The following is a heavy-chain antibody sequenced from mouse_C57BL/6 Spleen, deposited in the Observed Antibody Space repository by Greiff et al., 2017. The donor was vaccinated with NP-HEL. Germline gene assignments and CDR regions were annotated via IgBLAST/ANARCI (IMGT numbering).Heavy chain of an antibody. CDR2: IDPSDSET. D-gene: IGHD2-3*01. CDR3: AIYDGYYVGFAY. J-gene: IGHJ3*01. Sequence: QVQLKQPGAELVRPGSSVKLSCKASGYTFTSYWMHWVKQRPIQGLEWIGNIDPSDSETHYNQKFKDKATLTVDKSSSTAYMQLSSLTSEDSAVYYCAIYDGYYVGFAYWGQGTLVTVSA. CDR1: GYTFTSYW. V-gene: IGHV1-52*01.